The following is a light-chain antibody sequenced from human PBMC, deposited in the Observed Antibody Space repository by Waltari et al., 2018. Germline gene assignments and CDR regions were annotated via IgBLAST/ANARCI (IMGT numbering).Light chain of an antibody. CDR2: KAS. CDR1: QSISSR. CDR3: QQYNSYPVT. V-gene: IGKV1-5*03. Sequence: DIQMTQSPSTLSASVGDSVTITCRVSQSISSRLAWYQQKPGKAPKLLIYKASSLESGVPSRFSGSGSGTEFTLTISSLQPDDFATYYCQQYNSYPVTFGQGTKLETK. J-gene: IGKJ2*01.